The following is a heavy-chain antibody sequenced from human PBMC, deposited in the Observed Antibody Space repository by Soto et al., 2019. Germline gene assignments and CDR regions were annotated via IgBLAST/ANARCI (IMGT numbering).Heavy chain of an antibody. D-gene: IGHD3-22*01. Sequence: PGGSLRLSCAASGFTFSSYGMHWVRQAPGKGLEWVAVISYDGSNKYYADSVKGRFTISRDNSRNTLYLQMNSLRAEDTAVYYCATDYDDSSTIDYWGQGTLVTVSS. J-gene: IGHJ4*02. CDR3: ATDYDDSSTIDY. V-gene: IGHV3-30*03. CDR2: ISYDGSNK. CDR1: GFTFSSYG.